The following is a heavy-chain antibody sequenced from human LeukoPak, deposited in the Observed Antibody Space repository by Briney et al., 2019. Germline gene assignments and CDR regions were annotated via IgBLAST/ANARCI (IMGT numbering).Heavy chain of an antibody. Sequence: AAVKVSCKASGYTFTSYGISWVRPGPGQRVEWMGWISAYNGNTNYAQKLQGRVTMTTDTSTSTAYMELRSLRSDDTAVYYCARGDTIFGVVINFDYWGQGTLVTVSS. D-gene: IGHD3-3*01. CDR3: ARGDTIFGVVINFDY. J-gene: IGHJ4*02. CDR1: GYTFTSYG. V-gene: IGHV1-18*01. CDR2: ISAYNGNT.